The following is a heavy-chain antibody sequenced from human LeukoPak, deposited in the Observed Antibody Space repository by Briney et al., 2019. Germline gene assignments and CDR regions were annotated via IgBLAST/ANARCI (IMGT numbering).Heavy chain of an antibody. Sequence: PSQTLSLTCTVSGGSISSGDYYWSWIRQPPGKGLEWIGCIYYSGSTYYNPSLKSRVTISVDTSKNQFSLKLSSVTAADTAVYYCAREVDDSSGYRYFDYWGQGTLVTVSS. CDR1: GGSISSGDYY. D-gene: IGHD3-22*01. CDR3: AREVDDSSGYRYFDY. J-gene: IGHJ4*02. CDR2: IYYSGST. V-gene: IGHV4-30-4*01.